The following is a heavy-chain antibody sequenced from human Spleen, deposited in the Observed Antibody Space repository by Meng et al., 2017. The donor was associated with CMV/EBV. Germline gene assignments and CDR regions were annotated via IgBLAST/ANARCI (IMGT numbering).Heavy chain of an antibody. D-gene: IGHD5-24*01. V-gene: IGHV3-53*05. CDR3: AREKEGAMNTISAFDI. J-gene: IGHJ3*02. CDR1: GFTFSNAW. Sequence: GESLKISCAASGFTFSNAWMSWVRQAPGKGLDWVSVIYTSGSTDYADSVKGRFIISRDTSKNTVYLQMNSLRAEDTAVYYCAREKEGAMNTISAFDIWGQGTMVTVSS. CDR2: IYTSGST.